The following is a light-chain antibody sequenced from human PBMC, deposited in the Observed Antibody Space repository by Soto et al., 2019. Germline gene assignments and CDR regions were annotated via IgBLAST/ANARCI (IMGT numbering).Light chain of an antibody. J-gene: IGKJ5*01. CDR1: QSLLNSNGYNY. CDR2: AAS. V-gene: IGKV2-28*01. Sequence: DIVMTQSPLSLPVTPGEPASISSRSSQSLLNSNGYNYLDWYLQKTGQPPQILIYAASTLPSGVPSRFRGSGSGTDFTLTISRLQPEDFSTYYCQQLNSYPITFGQGTRLEIK. CDR3: QQLNSYPIT.